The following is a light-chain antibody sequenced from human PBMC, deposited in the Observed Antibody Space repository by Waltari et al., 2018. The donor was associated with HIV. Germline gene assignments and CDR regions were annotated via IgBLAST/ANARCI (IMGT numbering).Light chain of an antibody. CDR2: DNY. Sequence: QSVLTQPPSVSAAPGQRVTISCSVSSSNIGSNDVSWYQQLPGTAPKLLIFDNYKRPSGIPDRFSGSKSGTSATLDITGLQTGDEADYYCGTWDSGLSAVVFGGGTKLTVL. V-gene: IGLV1-51*01. CDR1: SSNIGSND. CDR3: GTWDSGLSAVV. J-gene: IGLJ3*02.